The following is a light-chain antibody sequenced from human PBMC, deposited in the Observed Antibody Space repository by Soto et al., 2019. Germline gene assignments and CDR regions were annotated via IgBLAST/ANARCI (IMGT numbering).Light chain of an antibody. CDR1: QSVSSN. J-gene: IGKJ1*01. Sequence: EIVMTQSPATLSVSPGERATFSCRASQSVSSNLAWYQQKPGQAPRLLIYGASIRATGIPDRFSGSGSGTDFTLTISRLEPEDFAVYYCQQYGSSPTFGQGTKVDIK. CDR2: GAS. V-gene: IGKV3-20*01. CDR3: QQYGSSPT.